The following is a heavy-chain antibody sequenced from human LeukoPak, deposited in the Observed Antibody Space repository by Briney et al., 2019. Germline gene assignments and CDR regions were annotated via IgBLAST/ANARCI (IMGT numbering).Heavy chain of an antibody. J-gene: IGHJ4*02. Sequence: KPGGSLRLSCAASGFTFSTYSMNWVRQAPAKGLEWVSAISSSSTYIFYADSVKGQFTISRDNAENSLYLQMNSLRAEDTALYYCARVGAASDSSGKGQLPAHFDYWGQGTLVTVSS. D-gene: IGHD3-22*01. CDR2: ISSSSTYI. CDR1: GFTFSTYS. V-gene: IGHV3-21*01. CDR3: ARVGAASDSSGKGQLPAHFDY.